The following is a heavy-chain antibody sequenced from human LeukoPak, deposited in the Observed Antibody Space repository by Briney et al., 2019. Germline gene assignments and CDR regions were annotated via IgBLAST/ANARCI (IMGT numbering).Heavy chain of an antibody. J-gene: IGHJ5*02. CDR3: ARVYYYDTSGHNWLDP. CDR2: ITAYNANA. V-gene: IGHV1-18*01. CDR1: GYTFTNYG. Sequence: ASVKVSCKASGYTFTNYGISWVRQAPGQGLEWMGWITAYNANANYAQNLQGRVTMTTDTSTSTAYMDLRSLRSDDTAVYYCARVYYYDTSGHNWLDPWGQGTLVTVSS. D-gene: IGHD3-22*01.